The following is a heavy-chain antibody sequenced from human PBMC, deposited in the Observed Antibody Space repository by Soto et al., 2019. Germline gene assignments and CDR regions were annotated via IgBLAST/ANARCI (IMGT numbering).Heavy chain of an antibody. Sequence: ASETLSLTCTVSGGSISSSSYYWGWIRQPPGKGLEWIGGIYYSGSTYYNPSLKSRVTISVDTSKNRFSLKLSSVTAADTAVYYCARLFDPWGQGTLVTVSS. V-gene: IGHV4-39*01. CDR2: IYYSGST. CDR1: GGSISSSSYY. CDR3: ARLFDP. J-gene: IGHJ5*02.